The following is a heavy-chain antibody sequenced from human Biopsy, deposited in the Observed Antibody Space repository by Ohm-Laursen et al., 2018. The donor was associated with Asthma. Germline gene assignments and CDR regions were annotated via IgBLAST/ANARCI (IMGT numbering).Heavy chain of an antibody. Sequence: VSSVTVSCKASGYTFSNYAISWAGQAPGQGLEWMGWISGYNGDTKFAQKVKGRLSLTTDTSTGTAYMELRSLTSDDTAVYYCVRDKVVVVPGSKGPTDWFDPWGQGTLVTVSS. D-gene: IGHD2-15*01. CDR2: ISGYNGDT. CDR1: GYTFSNYA. J-gene: IGHJ5*02. V-gene: IGHV1-18*04. CDR3: VRDKVVVVPGSKGPTDWFDP.